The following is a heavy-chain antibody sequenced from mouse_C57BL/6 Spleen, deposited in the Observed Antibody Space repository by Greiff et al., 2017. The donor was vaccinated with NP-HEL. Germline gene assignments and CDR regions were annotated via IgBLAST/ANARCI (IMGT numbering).Heavy chain of an antibody. V-gene: IGHV1-69*01. CDR2: IDPSDSYT. J-gene: IGHJ1*03. D-gene: IGHD1-1*01. CDR3: ARPNYGSSLWYFDV. CDR1: GYTFTSYW. Sequence: QVQLKQPGAELVMPGASVKLSCKASGYTFTSYWMHWVKQRPGQGLEWIGEIDPSDSYTNYNQKFKGKSTLTVDKSSSTAYMQLSSLTSEDSAVYYCARPNYGSSLWYFDVWGTGTTVTVSS.